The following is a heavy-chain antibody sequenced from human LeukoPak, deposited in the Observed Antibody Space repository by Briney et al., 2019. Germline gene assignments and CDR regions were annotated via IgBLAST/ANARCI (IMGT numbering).Heavy chain of an antibody. J-gene: IGHJ5*02. CDR2: IIPIFGTA. D-gene: IGHD3-3*01. CDR3: ARETDYYDFWSGYYKGWFDP. Sequence: SVTVSCKASGGTFSSYAISWVRQAPGQGLEWMGGIIPIFGTANYAQKFQGRVTITTDESTSTAYMELSSLRSEDTAVYYCARETDYYDFWSGYYKGWFDPWGQGTLVTVSS. V-gene: IGHV1-69*05. CDR1: GGTFSSYA.